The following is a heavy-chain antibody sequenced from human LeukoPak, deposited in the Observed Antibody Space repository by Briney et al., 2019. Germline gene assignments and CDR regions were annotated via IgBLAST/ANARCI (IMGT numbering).Heavy chain of an antibody. V-gene: IGHV4-39*07. CDR2: INHSGST. CDR3: ARSSSSSWYGSFDI. Sequence: PSETLSLTCTVSGGSISSSSYYWGWIRQPPGKGLEWIGEINHSGSTNYNPSLKSRVTISVDTSKNQFSLKLSSVTAADTAVYYCARSSSSSWYGSFDIWGQGTMVTVSS. J-gene: IGHJ3*02. D-gene: IGHD6-13*01. CDR1: GGSISSSSYY.